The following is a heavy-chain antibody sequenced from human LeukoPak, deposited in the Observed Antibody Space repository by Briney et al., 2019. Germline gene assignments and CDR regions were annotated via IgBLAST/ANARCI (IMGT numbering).Heavy chain of an antibody. D-gene: IGHD6-19*01. Sequence: SVKVSCKASGGTFSSYAISWVRQAPGQGLEWMGRIIPILGIANYAQKFQGRVTITADKSTSTAYMELSSLRSEDTAVYYCAREISVPGIAVAGSSGPDAFYIWGQGTMVTVSS. CDR1: GGTFSSYA. CDR3: AREISVPGIAVAGSSGPDAFYI. V-gene: IGHV1-69*04. CDR2: IIPILGIA. J-gene: IGHJ3*02.